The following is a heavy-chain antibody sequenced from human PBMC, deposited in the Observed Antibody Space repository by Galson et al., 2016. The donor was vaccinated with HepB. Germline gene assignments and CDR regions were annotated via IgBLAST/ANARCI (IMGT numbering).Heavy chain of an antibody. CDR3: ARDIGVEGYYGSEITWASTNYYYYGMDV. Sequence: SLRLSCAASGFSFGDYAMHWVRQAPGKGLEWVAGISWHGSSLVYADSVRGRFTISRDHAKNSLYLQMNSLRPEDTALYYCARDIGVEGYYGSEITWASTNYYYYGMDVWGQGTTVTVSS. V-gene: IGHV3-9*01. D-gene: IGHD3-10*01. CDR1: GFSFGDYA. CDR2: ISWHGSSL. J-gene: IGHJ6*02.